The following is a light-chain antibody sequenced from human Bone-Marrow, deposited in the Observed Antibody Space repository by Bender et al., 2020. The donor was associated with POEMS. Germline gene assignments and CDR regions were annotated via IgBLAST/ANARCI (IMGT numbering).Light chain of an antibody. CDR3: CSYTGSYTYV. J-gene: IGLJ1*01. V-gene: IGLV2-11*01. Sequence: QSALTQPRSVSGSPGQSITISCTGTSSDIGGYNRVSWYQQHPGKAPKLMIYEVSKRPSGVPDRFSGSKSGNAASLTVSGLQAEDEADYYCCSYTGSYTYVFGTWTKVTVL. CDR1: SSDIGGYNR. CDR2: EVS.